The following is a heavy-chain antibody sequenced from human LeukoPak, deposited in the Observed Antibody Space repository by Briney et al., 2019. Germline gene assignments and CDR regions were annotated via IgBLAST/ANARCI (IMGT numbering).Heavy chain of an antibody. CDR1: GFTFSDYG. J-gene: IGHJ4*02. V-gene: IGHV3-30*02. D-gene: IGHD3-22*01. CDR3: ASDRTGYHDSSGYYFDY. Sequence: PGGSLRLSCAASGFTFSDYGMRWVRQAPGKGLEWVAFIRYDGSNKYYGDSVKGRFTISRDNSKNTLYLQMNSLGAEDTAVYYCASDRTGYHDSSGYYFDYWGQGTLVTVSS. CDR2: IRYDGSNK.